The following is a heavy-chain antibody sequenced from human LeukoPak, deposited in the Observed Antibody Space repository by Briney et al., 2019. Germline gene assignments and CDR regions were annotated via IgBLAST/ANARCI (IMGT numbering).Heavy chain of an antibody. D-gene: IGHD3-22*01. CDR3: ARGRRSYYYDSIPPDV. J-gene: IGHJ6*02. CDR1: GFMFSSYW. CDR2: ISSSSSYI. V-gene: IGHV3-21*01. Sequence: GGSLRLSCAASGFMFSSYWMTWVRQAPGKGLEWVSSISSSSSYIYYADSVKGRFTISRDNAKNSLYLQMNSLRAEDTAVYYCARGRRSYYYDSIPPDVWGQGTTVTVSS.